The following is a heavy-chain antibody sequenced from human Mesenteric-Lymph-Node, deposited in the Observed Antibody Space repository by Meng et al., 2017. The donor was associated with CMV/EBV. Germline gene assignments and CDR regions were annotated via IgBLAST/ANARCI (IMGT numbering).Heavy chain of an antibody. CDR2: ISSSSSYI. D-gene: IGHD1-1*01. CDR3: ARDRAERYYYYGMDV. J-gene: IGHJ6*02. V-gene: IGHV3-21*01. CDR1: GFTFSSYS. Sequence: GGSLRLSCAASGFTFSSYSMNWVRQAPGKGLEWVSSISSSSSYIYYADSVKGRFTISRDNAKNSLYLQMNSLRAEDTAVYYCARDRAERYYYYGMDVWGQGTTVTVSS.